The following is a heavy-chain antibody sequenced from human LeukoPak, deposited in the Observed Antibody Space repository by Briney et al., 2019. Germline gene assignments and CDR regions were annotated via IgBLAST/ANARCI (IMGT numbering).Heavy chain of an antibody. CDR2: IYYSGST. CDR1: GGSISSGGYS. D-gene: IGHD3-3*01. Sequence: SQTLSLTCTVSGGSISSGGYSWSWIRQHPGKGLEWIGYIYYSGSTYYNPSLKSRVTISVDTSKNQFSLKLSSVTAADTAVYYCARDFCPVFGSGYYYYYYGMDVWAQGTTVTVSS. V-gene: IGHV4-31*03. CDR3: ARDFCPVFGSGYYYYYYGMDV. J-gene: IGHJ6*02.